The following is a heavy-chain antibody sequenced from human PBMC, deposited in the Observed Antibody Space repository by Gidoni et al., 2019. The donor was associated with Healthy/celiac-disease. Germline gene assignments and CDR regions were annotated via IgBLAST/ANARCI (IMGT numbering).Heavy chain of an antibody. Sequence: QVQLQESGPGLVKPSETLSLTCTVSGGSISSYYWSWIRQPPGKGLEWIGYIYYSGSTNYNPSLKSRVTISVDTSKNQFSLKLSSVTAADTAVYYCARDSPYSGYERGMDVWGQGTTVTVSS. CDR1: GGSISSYY. V-gene: IGHV4-59*01. CDR3: ARDSPYSGYERGMDV. CDR2: IYYSGST. J-gene: IGHJ6*02. D-gene: IGHD5-12*01.